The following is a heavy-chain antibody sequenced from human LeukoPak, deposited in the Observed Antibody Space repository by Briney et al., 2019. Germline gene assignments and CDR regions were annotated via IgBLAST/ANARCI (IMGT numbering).Heavy chain of an antibody. V-gene: IGHV7-4-1*02. CDR1: GYTFTSYA. CDR3: ARRIAAADHYFDY. J-gene: IGHJ4*02. CDR2: INDNTGNP. Sequence: GASVKVSCKASGYTFTSYAMNWVRQAPGQGLECMGWINDNTGNPTYAQGFTGRFVFSLDTSVSTAYLQISSLKAEDTAVYYCARRIAAADHYFDYWGQGTLVTVSS. D-gene: IGHD6-13*01.